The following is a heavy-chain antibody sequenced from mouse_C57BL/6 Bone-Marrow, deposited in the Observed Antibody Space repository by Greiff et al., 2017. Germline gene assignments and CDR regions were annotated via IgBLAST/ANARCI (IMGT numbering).Heavy chain of an antibody. CDR2: ISNGGGST. J-gene: IGHJ1*03. CDR1: GFTFSDYY. D-gene: IGHD2-5*01. V-gene: IGHV5-12*01. Sequence: EVTLVESGGGLVQPGGSLKLSCAASGFTFSDYYMYWVRQTPEKRLEWVAYISNGGGSTYYPDTVKGRLTISRDNAKNTLYLQMSRLKSEDTAMYYCARQDSNYSYCYFAVWGTGTTVTVSS. CDR3: ARQDSNYSYCYFAV.